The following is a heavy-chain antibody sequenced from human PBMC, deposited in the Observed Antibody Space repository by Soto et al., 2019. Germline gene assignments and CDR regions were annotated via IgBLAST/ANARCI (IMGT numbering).Heavy chain of an antibody. V-gene: IGHV3-11*01. J-gene: IGHJ6*02. CDR2: MSRSGRTI. CDR1: GFTFSNHY. CDR3: GRDPELWVKNGATLPSIYYYGMDV. Sequence: QMQLVESGGGLVEPGGSLRLSCEASGFTFSNHYMSWIRQAPGKGLEWVSYMSRSGRTIYYADSVRGRFTLSRDNSKSSLYLQMDSLRAADTATYSCGRDPELWVKNGATLPSIYYYGMDVWGQGTTVTVSS. D-gene: IGHD3-16*01.